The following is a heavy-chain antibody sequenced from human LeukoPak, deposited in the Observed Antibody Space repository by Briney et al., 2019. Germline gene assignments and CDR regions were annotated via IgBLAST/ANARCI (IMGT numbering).Heavy chain of an antibody. D-gene: IGHD4-17*01. CDR3: ARGPTVTNDAFDI. CDR2: IYYSGST. V-gene: IGHV4-59*08. J-gene: IGHJ3*02. Sequence: PSETLSLTCTVSGGSISSYYWSWLRQPPGKGLEWIGYIYYSGSTNYNPSLKSRVTISVDTSKNQFSLKLSSVTAADTAVYYCARGPTVTNDAFDIWGQGTMVTVSS. CDR1: GGSISSYY.